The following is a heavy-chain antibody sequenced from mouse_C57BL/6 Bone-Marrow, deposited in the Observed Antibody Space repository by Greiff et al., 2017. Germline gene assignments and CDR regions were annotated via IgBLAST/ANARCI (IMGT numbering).Heavy chain of an antibody. D-gene: IGHD2-5*01. V-gene: IGHV1-81*01. CDR2: IYPRSGNT. J-gene: IGHJ4*01. CDR3: ARFAYYSNYLYYAMDY. Sequence: QVQLQQSGAELARPGASVKLSCKASGYTFPSYGISWVKQRTGQGLEWIGEIYPRSGNTYYNEKFKGKATLTADKSSSTAYMELRSLTSEDSAVYFCARFAYYSNYLYYAMDYWGQGTSVTVSS. CDR1: GYTFPSYG.